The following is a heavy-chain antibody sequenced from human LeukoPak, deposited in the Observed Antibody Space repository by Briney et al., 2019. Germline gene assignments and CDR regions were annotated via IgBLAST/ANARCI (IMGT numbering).Heavy chain of an antibody. CDR1: GFTFSAYG. J-gene: IGHJ6*03. Sequence: GGSLRLSCAASGFTFSAYGMHWVRQAPGKGLEWVAVISFDGSSKDYAESVRGRFTVSRDNSKNTLYLQMNSLRVEDTAVYYCAKAADQYYYYYFYYMDVWGKGTTVTVSS. V-gene: IGHV3-30*18. CDR2: ISFDGSSK. D-gene: IGHD2-2*01. CDR3: AKAADQYYYYYFYYMDV.